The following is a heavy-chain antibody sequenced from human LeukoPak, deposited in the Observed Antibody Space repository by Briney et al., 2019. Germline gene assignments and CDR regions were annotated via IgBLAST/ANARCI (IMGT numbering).Heavy chain of an antibody. CDR3: ARGSYYYDSRGNRDAFDI. CDR1: GDSISTYY. V-gene: IGHV4-4*07. CDR2: IYTSGTT. Sequence: SETLSLTCTVSGDSISTYYWSWIRQPAGKGLEWIGHIYTSGTTNYNPSLKTRVSMSVDTSKNQFSLKLNSVTAADTAVYYCARGSYYYDSRGNRDAFDIWGQGTMVTVSS. J-gene: IGHJ3*02. D-gene: IGHD3-22*01.